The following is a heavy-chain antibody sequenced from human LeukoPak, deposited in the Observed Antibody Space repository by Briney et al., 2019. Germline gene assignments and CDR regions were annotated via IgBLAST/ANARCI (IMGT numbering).Heavy chain of an antibody. CDR3: AKGNSGYNSGYYYHFFDY. D-gene: IGHD6-19*01. V-gene: IGHV3-23*01. CDR2: IGGGGGT. Sequence: GGSLRLSCAASGFTFNTYAMSWVRQAPGQGLEWVSSIGGGGGTYYADSLKGRFTISRDNSKNTLYLQMHSLRAEDTAVYYCAKGNSGYNSGYYYHFFDYWGQGTLVTVSS. CDR1: GFTFNTYA. J-gene: IGHJ4*02.